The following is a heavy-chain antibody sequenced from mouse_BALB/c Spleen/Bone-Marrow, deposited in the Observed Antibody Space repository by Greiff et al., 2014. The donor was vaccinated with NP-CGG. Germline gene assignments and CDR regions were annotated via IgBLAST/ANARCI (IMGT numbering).Heavy chain of an antibody. Sequence: VQLKESGGGLVKPGGSLKLSCAASGFTFSGYAMSWVRQTPEKRLEWVATISSGGSYTYYPDSVKGRFTISRDNAKNTLYLQMSSLRSEDTAMYYCASLFRGAMDYWGQGTSVTVSS. V-gene: IGHV5-9-3*01. J-gene: IGHJ4*01. CDR1: GFTFSGYA. CDR3: ASLFRGAMDY. CDR2: ISSGGSYT.